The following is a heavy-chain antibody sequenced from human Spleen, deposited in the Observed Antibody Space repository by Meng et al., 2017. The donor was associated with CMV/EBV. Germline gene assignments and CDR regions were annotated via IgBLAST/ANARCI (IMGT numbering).Heavy chain of an antibody. CDR1: GFTFSSYD. CDR3: ARGSSWFGESADAFDI. V-gene: IGHV3-13*01. D-gene: IGHD3-10*01. Sequence: GESLKISCAASGFTFSSYDMHWVRQAPGKGLEWVSTIDNDGDTYYSGSVKGRFTISREDVKNSLYLQMNSLRAGDTAVYYYARGSSWFGESADAFDIWGQGTMVTVSS. CDR2: IDNDGDT. J-gene: IGHJ3*02.